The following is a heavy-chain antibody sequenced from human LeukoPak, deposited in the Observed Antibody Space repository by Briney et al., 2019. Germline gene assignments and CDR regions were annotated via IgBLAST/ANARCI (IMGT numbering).Heavy chain of an antibody. CDR1: GFTFSTYA. D-gene: IGHD6-6*01. CDR2: ISSSSSYI. CDR3: ARGDAQLVWDY. J-gene: IGHJ4*02. Sequence: GGSLRLSCEASGFTFSTYAMSWVRQVPGKGLEWVSSISSSSSYIYYADSVKGRFTISRDNAKNSLYLQMNSLRAEDTAVYYCARGDAQLVWDYWGQGTLVTVSS. V-gene: IGHV3-21*01.